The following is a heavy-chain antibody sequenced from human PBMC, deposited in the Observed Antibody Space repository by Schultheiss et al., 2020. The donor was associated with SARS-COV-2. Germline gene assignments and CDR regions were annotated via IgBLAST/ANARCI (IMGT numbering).Heavy chain of an antibody. D-gene: IGHD4-23*01. CDR3: ARNGNLGAVDI. J-gene: IGHJ3*02. V-gene: IGHV4-59*08. Sequence: SETLSLTCAVYGGSFSGYYWSWIRQPPGKGLEWIGYVYFSGSTKSNPSLKSRITISVDTSKNQFSLKLNSVTAVDTAVYYCARNGNLGAVDIWGQGTMVTVSS. CDR2: VYFSGST. CDR1: GGSFSGYY.